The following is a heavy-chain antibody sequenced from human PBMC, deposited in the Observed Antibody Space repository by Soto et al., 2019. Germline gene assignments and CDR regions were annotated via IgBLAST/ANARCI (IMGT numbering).Heavy chain of an antibody. CDR1: GYTFTSYG. D-gene: IGHD3-9*01. CDR3: AREEHDILTGYYKDY. Sequence: ASVKVSCKASGYTFTSYGISWVRQAPGQGLEWMGRISAYNGNTNYAQKLQGRVTMTTDTSTSTAYMELRSLRSDDTAVYYCAREEHDILTGYYKDYWGQGTLVTVSS. V-gene: IGHV1-18*01. CDR2: ISAYNGNT. J-gene: IGHJ4*02.